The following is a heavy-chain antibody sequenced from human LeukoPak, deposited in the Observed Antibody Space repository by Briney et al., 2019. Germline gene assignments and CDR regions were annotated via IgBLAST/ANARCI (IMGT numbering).Heavy chain of an antibody. D-gene: IGHD6-13*01. V-gene: IGHV3-9*01. CDR2: ISWNSGST. J-gene: IGHJ4*02. CDR1: GFTFDDYA. Sequence: SLRLSCAASGFTFDDYAMHWVRQAPGKGLEWVSGISWNSGSTGYADSVKGRFTISRDNAKNSLYLQMNSLRAEDTALYYCAKDTTAAAGTIGYWGQGTLVTVSS. CDR3: AKDTTAAAGTIGY.